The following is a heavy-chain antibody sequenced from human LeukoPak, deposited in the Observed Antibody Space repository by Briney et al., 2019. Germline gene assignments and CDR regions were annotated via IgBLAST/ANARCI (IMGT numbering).Heavy chain of an antibody. CDR3: ASHDVTSGYHYFDF. CDR2: ISSDGSNI. CDR1: GFTFSNYA. Sequence: GWSLRLSWAASGFTFSNYAMHWVRQAPGKGLEGVAVISSDGSNIYYADSVKGRFTISRDNSKNTLYLQMNSLRAEDTAVYSCASHDVTSGYHYFDFWGQGTLVTVSS. J-gene: IGHJ4*02. D-gene: IGHD3-22*01. V-gene: IGHV3-30-3*01.